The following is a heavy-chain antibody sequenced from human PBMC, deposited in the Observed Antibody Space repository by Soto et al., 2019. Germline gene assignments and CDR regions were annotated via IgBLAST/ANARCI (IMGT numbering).Heavy chain of an antibody. CDR1: GFSLSTSGVG. CDR2: IYWNDDK. J-gene: IGHJ6*01. D-gene: IGHD2-8*01. V-gene: IGHV2-5*01. Sequence: GSGPTLVNPTQTLTLTCTFSGFSLSTSGVGVGWIRQPPGKALEWLALIYWNDDKRYSPSLKSRLTITKDTSKNQVVLTMTNMDPMDTATYYCATNKLGYCTNGVCYPYYYYGMDVSGQGTSVTVSS. CDR3: ATNKLGYCTNGVCYPYYYYGMDV.